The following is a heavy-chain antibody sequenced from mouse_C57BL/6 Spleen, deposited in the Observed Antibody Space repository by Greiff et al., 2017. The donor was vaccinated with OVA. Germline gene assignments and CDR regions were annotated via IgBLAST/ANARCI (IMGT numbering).Heavy chain of an antibody. D-gene: IGHD6-1*01. Sequence: EVMLVESGGGLVKPGGSLKLSCAASGFTFRSYAMSWVRQTPEKRLEWVANLSDGGSYTYYTDNVKGRFTFSRDNARNNQYLQMSHLKSEDTAVYYCAKKLRQGFAYWGQGTLVTVSA. CDR1: GFTFRSYA. CDR2: LSDGGSYT. CDR3: AKKLRQGFAY. J-gene: IGHJ3*01. V-gene: IGHV5-4*03.